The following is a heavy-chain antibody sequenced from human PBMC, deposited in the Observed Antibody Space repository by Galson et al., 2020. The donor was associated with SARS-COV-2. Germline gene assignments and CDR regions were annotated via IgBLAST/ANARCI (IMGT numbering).Heavy chain of an antibody. Sequence: GASLKISSAASGFPFSTYSMNWVRQAPGKGLEWVASISTSSSYIYYADSVKGRFIISRDNPRTSMYLQMNSLRAEDTAVYYCARDEGIRGYNYGRLYYGLDVWGHGTTVTVSS. CDR3: ARDEGIRGYNYGRLYYGLDV. D-gene: IGHD5-18*01. CDR2: ISTSSSYI. J-gene: IGHJ6*02. CDR1: GFPFSTYS. V-gene: IGHV3-21*01.